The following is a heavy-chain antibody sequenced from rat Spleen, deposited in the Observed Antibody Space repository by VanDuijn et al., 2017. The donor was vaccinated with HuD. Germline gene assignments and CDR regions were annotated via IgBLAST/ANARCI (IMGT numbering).Heavy chain of an antibody. CDR3: ARYNSGYVNY. CDR1: GFTFSDYN. D-gene: IGHD4-3*01. CDR2: ISYGDSSGHSST. Sequence: EVQLVESGGGLVQPGRSLKVSCAASGFTFSDYNMAWVRQAPKKGLEWVATISYGDSSGHSSTYYRDSVKGRFTISRANAKSTLYLQMDSLRSEDTATYYCARYNSGYVNYWGQGASVTVSS. J-gene: IGHJ4*01. V-gene: IGHV5-7*01.